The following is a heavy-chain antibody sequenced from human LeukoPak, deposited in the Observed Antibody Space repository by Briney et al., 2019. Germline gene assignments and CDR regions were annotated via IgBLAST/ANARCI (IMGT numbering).Heavy chain of an antibody. CDR2: MFEGGRT. CDR3: GSLNTDYYDSSGYYNHF. J-gene: IGHJ4*02. D-gene: IGHD3-22*01. CDR1: GASVKSDAYY. Sequence: SETLSLTCIVSGASVKSDAYYWSWIRQPPGKGLEWNGYMFEGGRTNYNPSLQGGVTISVDTSRNQFSLSVSSVAAADTAVYYCGSLNTDYYDSSGYYNHFWGQGTLVTVSS. V-gene: IGHV4-61*08.